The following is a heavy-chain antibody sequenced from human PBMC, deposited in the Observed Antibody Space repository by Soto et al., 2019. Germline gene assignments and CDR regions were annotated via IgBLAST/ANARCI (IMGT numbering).Heavy chain of an antibody. CDR3: AREGQLGY. D-gene: IGHD6-6*01. Sequence: ASVKLSCKASGYTFSKYGFSWVRQAPGQGLEWMGWISGYNGNTNYAERLQGRVTMTTDTSTSTAYMELRSLRYDDTAVYYCAREGQLGYWGQGTPVTVSS. CDR2: ISGYNGNT. V-gene: IGHV1-18*01. J-gene: IGHJ4*02. CDR1: GYTFSKYG.